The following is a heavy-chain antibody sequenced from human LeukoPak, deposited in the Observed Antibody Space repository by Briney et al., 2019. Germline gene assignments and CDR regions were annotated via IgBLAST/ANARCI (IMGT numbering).Heavy chain of an antibody. CDR1: GFTFSSYE. CDR3: ARFALKTPPTD. CDR2: ISSSGSTI. V-gene: IGHV3-48*03. Sequence: GGSLRLSCATSGFTFSSYEMNWVRQAPGKGLEWVSYISSSGSTIYYADSVKGRFSISRDNAKNSLYLQMNSLRAEDTAVYYCARFALKTPPTDWGQGTLVTVSS. J-gene: IGHJ4*02.